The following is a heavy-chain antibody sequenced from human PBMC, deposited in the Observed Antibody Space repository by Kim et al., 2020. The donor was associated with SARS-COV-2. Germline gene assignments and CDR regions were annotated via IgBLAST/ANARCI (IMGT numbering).Heavy chain of an antibody. CDR2: FEPVEQKA. CDR1: RYTVTELS. Sequence: ASVKVSCKVSRYTVTELSIQWVRQAPGKGLEWMGGFEPVEQKAMHAQRFQGRLTMTEDTSPDTAYMELRSLTSEDTAVYYCATYGGTYRTFDYWGQGTLV. J-gene: IGHJ4*02. V-gene: IGHV1-24*01. CDR3: ATYGGTYRTFDY. D-gene: IGHD4-17*01.